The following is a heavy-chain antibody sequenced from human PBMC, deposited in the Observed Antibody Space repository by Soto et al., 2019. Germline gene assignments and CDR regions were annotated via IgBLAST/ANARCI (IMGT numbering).Heavy chain of an antibody. Sequence: QVQLVESGGGAVQPGRSLGLSCVASGFNLSNYGLHWVRQAPGKGLEWLAVISYDGRNQYYADSVKGRFTISRDNSRNPMYVQMASLRVEDTAVYYCAGDQRAGSCSGGSCHYYYGMDVWGQGTTVTVSS. J-gene: IGHJ6*02. CDR1: GFNLSNYG. D-gene: IGHD2-15*01. V-gene: IGHV3-30*03. CDR2: ISYDGRNQ. CDR3: AGDQRAGSCSGGSCHYYYGMDV.